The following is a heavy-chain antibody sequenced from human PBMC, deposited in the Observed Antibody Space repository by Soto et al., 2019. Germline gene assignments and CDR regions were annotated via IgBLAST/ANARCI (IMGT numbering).Heavy chain of an antibody. CDR3: ATWFGAFDY. D-gene: IGHD3-10*01. Sequence: QVQLVESGGGVVQPGRSLRLSCAASGFTFSSYGMHWVRQAPGKGLEWVAVISYDGSNKYYADSVKGRFTISRDNSKNTLLLQMNSLRAEDTALYYSATWFGAFDYWAQGTLFTVSS. J-gene: IGHJ4*02. CDR1: GFTFSSYG. CDR2: ISYDGSNK. V-gene: IGHV3-30*03.